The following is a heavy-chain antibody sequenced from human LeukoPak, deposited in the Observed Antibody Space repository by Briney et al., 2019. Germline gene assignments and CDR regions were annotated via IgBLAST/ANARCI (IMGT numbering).Heavy chain of an antibody. Sequence: GGSLRLSCAASGFTFNSYAMSWVRQAAGKGLEWVSSISGSGGSTYYADSVKGRFTISRDSSKNMLYLRMNILRAEDTAIYYCAKDGIDSGDPNGFDPWGQGTLVTVSS. V-gene: IGHV3-23*01. CDR1: GFTFNSYA. D-gene: IGHD3-10*01. J-gene: IGHJ5*02. CDR3: AKDGIDSGDPNGFDP. CDR2: ISGSGGST.